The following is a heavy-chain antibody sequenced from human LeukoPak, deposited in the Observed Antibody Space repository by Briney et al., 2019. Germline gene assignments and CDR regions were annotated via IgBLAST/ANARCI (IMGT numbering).Heavy chain of an antibody. CDR2: MNTDGSST. Sequence: PGGSLRLSCAASGFAFNTYWMHWVRQAPGKGLVWVSCMNTDGSSTSYADSVKGRFTISRDNSKNTLYLQVNSLRAEDTAVYFCATNRAYRYGLDHWGQGTLITVSS. J-gene: IGHJ4*02. CDR3: ATNRAYRYGLDH. CDR1: GFAFNTYW. D-gene: IGHD5-18*01. V-gene: IGHV3-74*01.